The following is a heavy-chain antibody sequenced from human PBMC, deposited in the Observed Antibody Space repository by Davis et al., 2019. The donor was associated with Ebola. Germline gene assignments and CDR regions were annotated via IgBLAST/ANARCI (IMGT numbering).Heavy chain of an antibody. V-gene: IGHV1-69*13. CDR1: GGTFSSYA. J-gene: IGHJ6*02. Sequence: AASVKVSCKASGGTFSSYAISWVRQAPGQGLEWMGGIIPIFGTANYAQKFQGRVTITADESTSTAYMELSSPRSEDTAVYYCARARFYYYYGMDVWGQGTTVTVSS. CDR3: ARARFYYYYGMDV. CDR2: IIPIFGTA.